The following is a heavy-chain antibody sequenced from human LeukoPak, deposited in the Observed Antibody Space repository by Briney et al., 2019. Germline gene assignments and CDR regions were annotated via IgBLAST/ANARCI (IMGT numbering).Heavy chain of an antibody. CDR3: AMLSIVLEPAVISDY. CDR2: IYHSGST. J-gene: IGHJ4*02. D-gene: IGHD2-2*01. V-gene: IGHV4-38-2*01. Sequence: KPSETLSLTYSVSAYSIGSGYSWGWIRQLPGKGLEWIGTIYHSGSTNYNPSLRSRATISVDTSKNQFSLKLSSMTAADTAVYYCAMLSIVLEPAVISDYWGQGTLVTVSS. CDR1: AYSIGSGYS.